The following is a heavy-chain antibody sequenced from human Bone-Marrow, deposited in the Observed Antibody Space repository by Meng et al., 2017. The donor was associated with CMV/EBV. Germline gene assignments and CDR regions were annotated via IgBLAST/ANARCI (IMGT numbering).Heavy chain of an antibody. V-gene: IGHV3-66*02. CDR2: IYSGGST. Sequence: GESLKISCAASGFTVSSNYMSWVRQAPGKGLEWVSVIYSGGSTYYADSVKGRFTISRDNSKNTLYLQMNSLRAEDTAVYYCARIYCSSTSCYPFTTKNWFDPWGQGTLVTAPQ. CDR1: GFTVSSNY. D-gene: IGHD2-2*01. J-gene: IGHJ5*02. CDR3: ARIYCSSTSCYPFTTKNWFDP.